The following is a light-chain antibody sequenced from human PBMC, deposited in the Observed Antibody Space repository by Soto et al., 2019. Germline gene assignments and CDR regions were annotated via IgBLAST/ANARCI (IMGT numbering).Light chain of an antibody. CDR3: QSYDSSLSALV. J-gene: IGLJ2*01. Sequence: QSVLTQPPSMSGAPGQRVTISCTGSSSNIGAVYDVHWYQQLPGTAPKLLISGDDNRPSGVPDRFSGSKSGTSASLAITGLHAEDEADYYCQSYDSSLSALVFGGGTKLTVL. CDR1: SSNIGAVYD. CDR2: GDD. V-gene: IGLV1-40*01.